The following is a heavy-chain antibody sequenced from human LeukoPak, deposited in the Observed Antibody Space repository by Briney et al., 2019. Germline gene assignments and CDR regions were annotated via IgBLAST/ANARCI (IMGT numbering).Heavy chain of an antibody. CDR3: ARDPLIVGATHFDY. D-gene: IGHD1-26*01. J-gene: IGHJ4*02. CDR2: IIPIFGTA. CDR1: GGTFSSYA. Sequence: ASVKVSCKASGGTFSSYAISWVRQAPGQGREWMGGIIPIFGTANYAQTFQGRVTITADESTSTAYMELSSLRSEDTAVYYCARDPLIVGATHFDYWGQGTLVTVSS. V-gene: IGHV1-69*13.